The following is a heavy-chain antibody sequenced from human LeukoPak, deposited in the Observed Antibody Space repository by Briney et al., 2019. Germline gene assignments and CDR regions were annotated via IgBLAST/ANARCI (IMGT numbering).Heavy chain of an antibody. CDR3: ARTSYSAYDAPFGY. Sequence: SETLSLTSTVSSGSISNYYWSWIRQPPGKGLEWIGYIYYSGSTNYNPSLKSRVTISVDTSKNQFSLKLSSVTAADTAVYYCARTSYSAYDAPFGYWGQGTLVTVSS. V-gene: IGHV4-59*01. J-gene: IGHJ4*02. CDR2: IYYSGST. D-gene: IGHD5-12*01. CDR1: SGSISNYY.